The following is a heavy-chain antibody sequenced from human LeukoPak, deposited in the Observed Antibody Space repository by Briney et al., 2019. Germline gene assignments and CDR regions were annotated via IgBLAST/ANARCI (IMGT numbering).Heavy chain of an antibody. D-gene: IGHD2-21*01. CDR3: ARRDCGGECYWGSYNWFDP. V-gene: IGHV1-69*13. CDR1: GYTFTSYD. CDR2: IIPIYGTT. J-gene: IGHJ5*02. Sequence: RASVKVSCKASGYTFTSYDINWVRQAPGQGLEWMGGIIPIYGTTIYAQMLQGRVTLTADESTSTAFMELSSLRSEDTAVYYCARRDCGGECYWGSYNWFDPWGQGTLVTVSS.